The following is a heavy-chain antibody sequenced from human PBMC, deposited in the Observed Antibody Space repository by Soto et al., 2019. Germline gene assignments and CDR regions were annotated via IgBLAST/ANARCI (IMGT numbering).Heavy chain of an antibody. Sequence: EVQLVESGGGLIQPGGSLRLSCAASGFTVSSNYMSWVRQAPGKGLEWVSVIYSGGSTYYADSVKGRFTISRDNSKKTLYLEMNSLRAEDTDVYYCARDGGRSGWYVFDYWGQGTLVTVSS. D-gene: IGHD6-19*01. CDR1: GFTVSSNY. V-gene: IGHV3-53*01. CDR3: ARDGGRSGWYVFDY. J-gene: IGHJ4*02. CDR2: IYSGGST.